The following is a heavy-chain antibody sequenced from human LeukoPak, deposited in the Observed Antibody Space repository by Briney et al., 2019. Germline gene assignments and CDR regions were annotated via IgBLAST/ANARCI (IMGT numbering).Heavy chain of an antibody. CDR3: ATSTYDFWSGYYTGGHDY. D-gene: IGHD3-3*01. V-gene: IGHV3-21*01. J-gene: IGHJ4*02. CDR1: GFTFSSYS. CDR2: ISSSSSYI. Sequence: PGGSLRLSCAASGFTFSSYSMNWVRQAPGKGLEWVSSISSSSSYIYYADSVKGRFTISRDNAKNSLYLQMNSLRAEDTAVYYCATSTYDFWSGYYTGGHDYWGQGTLVTVSS.